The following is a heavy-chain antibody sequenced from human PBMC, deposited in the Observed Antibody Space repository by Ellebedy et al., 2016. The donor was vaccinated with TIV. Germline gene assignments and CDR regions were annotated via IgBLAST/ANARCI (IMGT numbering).Heavy chain of an antibody. J-gene: IGHJ3*02. CDR2: VYYLGGT. V-gene: IGHV4-39*01. CDR1: GGPVSRIAYY. D-gene: IGHD2-2*01. Sequence: SETLSPTXTAPGGPVSRIAYYWGWIRQPTGKGLEWIGSVYYLGGTFYNPSLKTRVTISVDTSKNQFSLKLTSVTATDTAVYYCADQRGLDGFNIWGQGTMVTVSS. CDR3: ADQRGLDGFNI.